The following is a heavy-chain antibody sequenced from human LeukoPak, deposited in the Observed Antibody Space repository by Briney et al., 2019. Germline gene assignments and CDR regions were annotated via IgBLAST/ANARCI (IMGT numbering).Heavy chain of an antibody. Sequence: SETLSLTCTVSGYSISSGYYWGWIRQPPGKGLEWIGSIYHRGSTYYNPSLKSRVTISVDTSKNQFSLKLSSVTAADTAVYYWASFPPLVIMGRDYWGQGTLVTVSS. V-gene: IGHV4-38-2*02. CDR1: GYSISSGYY. J-gene: IGHJ4*02. CDR3: ASFPPLVIMGRDY. D-gene: IGHD3-9*01. CDR2: IYHRGST.